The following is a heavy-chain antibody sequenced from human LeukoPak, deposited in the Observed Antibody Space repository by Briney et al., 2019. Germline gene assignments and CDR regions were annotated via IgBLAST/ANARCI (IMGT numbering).Heavy chain of an antibody. CDR2: IYYSGNT. D-gene: IGHD3-22*01. V-gene: IGHV4-59*08. Sequence: SETLSLTCTVSGGSISNYYWSWIRQPPGKGLEWIGYIYYSGNTNYNPSLKSRVTISLDTSKNQFSLKLSSVTAADTAVYFCASPRGDDSGGYYTWYFHHWGQGILVTVSS. CDR3: ASPRGDDSGGYYTWYFHH. J-gene: IGHJ1*01. CDR1: GGSISNYY.